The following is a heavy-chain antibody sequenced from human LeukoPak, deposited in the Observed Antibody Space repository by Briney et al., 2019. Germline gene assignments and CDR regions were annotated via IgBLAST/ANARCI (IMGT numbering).Heavy chain of an antibody. CDR1: GFTLSSYA. CDR3: ARDLLTYRSAFDY. V-gene: IGHV3-30-3*01. CDR2: ISYDGSNK. Sequence: GGSLRLSCAASGFTLSSYAMHWVRQAPGKGLEWVAVISYDGSNKYYADSVKGRFTISRDNSKNTLYLQMNSLRAEGTAVYYCARDLLTYRSAFDYWGQGTLVTVSS. J-gene: IGHJ4*02. D-gene: IGHD4/OR15-4a*01.